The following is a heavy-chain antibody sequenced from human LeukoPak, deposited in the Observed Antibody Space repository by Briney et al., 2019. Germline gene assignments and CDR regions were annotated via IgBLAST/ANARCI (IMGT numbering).Heavy chain of an antibody. V-gene: IGHV4-38-2*01. CDR2: LYHSDSA. CDR1: GFSIGNGYY. D-gene: IGHD1-1*01. CDR3: ARQHDSYYYYYIDV. Sequence: PSETLSLTXVVSGFSIGNGYYWVWIRKPPGRGLEWIGSLYHSDSAYYNTSLRSRVSMSVDMSKNQFSLTLSFVTAADTAVYYCARQHDSYYYYYIDVWGSGTTVTVSS. J-gene: IGHJ6*03.